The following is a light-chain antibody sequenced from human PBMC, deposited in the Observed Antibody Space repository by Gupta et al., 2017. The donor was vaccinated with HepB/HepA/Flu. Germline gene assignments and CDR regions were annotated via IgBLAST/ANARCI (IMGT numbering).Light chain of an antibody. V-gene: IGKV3-15*01. CDR2: GAS. CDR3: QQYDNWPLT. J-gene: IGKJ5*01. Sequence: DIVMTHLPAPLTLSPGERATLSCRASQSVSSNLARYQQTPGQAPRLLIYGASTRTTGIPARFSGSGSGTDFTLTISSLQSEDFAVYYCQQYDNWPLTFGQGTRLEIK. CDR1: QSVSSN.